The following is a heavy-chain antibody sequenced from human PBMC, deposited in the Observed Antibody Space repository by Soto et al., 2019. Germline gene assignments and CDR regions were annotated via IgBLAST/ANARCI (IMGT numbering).Heavy chain of an antibody. J-gene: IGHJ6*02. CDR1: GFTFSSYA. CDR3: ARGGSYYYYYYGMDV. CDR2: ISYDGSNK. Sequence: GGSLRLSCAASGFTFSSYAMHWVRQAPGKGLEWVAVISYDGSNKYYADSVKGRFTISRDNSKNTLYLQMNSLRAEDTAVYYGARGGSYYYYYYGMDVWGQGTTVTVSS. D-gene: IGHD1-26*01. V-gene: IGHV3-30*04.